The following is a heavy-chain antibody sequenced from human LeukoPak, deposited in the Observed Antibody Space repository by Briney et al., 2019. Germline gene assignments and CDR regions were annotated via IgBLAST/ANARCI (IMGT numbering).Heavy chain of an antibody. CDR3: ARDYVGATTPQNFYFDY. J-gene: IGHJ4*02. D-gene: IGHD1-26*01. CDR2: IWYDGSNK. Sequence: GGSLRRSCAASGFTFSSYGMHWVRQAPGKGLEWVAVIWYDGSNKYYADSVKGRFTISRDNSKNTLYLQMNSLRAEDTAVYYCARDYVGATTPQNFYFDYWGQGTLVTVSS. V-gene: IGHV3-33*01. CDR1: GFTFSSYG.